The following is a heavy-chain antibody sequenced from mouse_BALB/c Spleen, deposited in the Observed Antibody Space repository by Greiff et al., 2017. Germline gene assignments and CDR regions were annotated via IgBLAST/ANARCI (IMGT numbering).Heavy chain of an antibody. D-gene: IGHD1-1*01. CDR2: ISSGGST. V-gene: IGHV5-6-5*01. CDR1: GFTFSSYA. CDR3: ARGRYYGSSYWYFDV. J-gene: IGHJ1*01. Sequence: DVHLVESGGGLVKPGGSLKLSCAASGFTFSSYAMSWVRQTPEKRLEWVASISSGGSTYYPDSVKGRFTISRDNARNILYLQMSSLRSEDTAMYYCARGRYYGSSYWYFDVWGAGTTVTVSS.